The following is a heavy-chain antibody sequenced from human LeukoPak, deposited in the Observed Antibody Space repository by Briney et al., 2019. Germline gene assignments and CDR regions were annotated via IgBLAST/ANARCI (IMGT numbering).Heavy chain of an antibody. Sequence: ASVKVSCKASGYTFTSYGISWVRQAPGQGLEWMGWISAYNGNTNYAQKFQGRVTMTTGTSTSTAYMELRSLRSDDTAVYYCARSLSSSWPFDYWGQGTLVTVSS. CDR2: ISAYNGNT. CDR3: ARSLSSSWPFDY. J-gene: IGHJ4*02. CDR1: GYTFTSYG. V-gene: IGHV1-18*01. D-gene: IGHD6-13*01.